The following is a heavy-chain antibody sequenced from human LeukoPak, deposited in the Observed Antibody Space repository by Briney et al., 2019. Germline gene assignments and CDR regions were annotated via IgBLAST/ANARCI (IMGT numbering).Heavy chain of an antibody. V-gene: IGHV4-30-2*01. CDR3: ARVGYDSSGYYFDY. J-gene: IGHJ4*02. CDR1: GGSLSRGGYS. D-gene: IGHD3-22*01. Sequence: SETLSLTCAVSGGSLSRGGYSGSWIRQPPGKGLEWHGYNQHSGRTYYNPSLKSRVPISVDRSKNQFSLKLSSVTAADTAVYYCARVGYDSSGYYFDYWGQGTLVTVSS. CDR2: NQHSGRT.